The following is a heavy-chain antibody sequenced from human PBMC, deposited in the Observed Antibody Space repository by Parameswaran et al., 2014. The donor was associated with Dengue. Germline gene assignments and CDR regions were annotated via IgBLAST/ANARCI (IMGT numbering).Heavy chain of an antibody. CDR2: INTDTGKP. V-gene: IGHV7-4-1*01. CDR3: GRFRCLDARCYEDL. J-gene: IGHJ5*02. D-gene: IGHD2-8*01. Sequence: WVRQAPGQGLEWVGWINTDTGKPTYGQGFTGRFVLSLDTSVTTAFLEIENPQSEDTAIYYCGRFRCLDARCYEDLWGQGTLVTVSS.